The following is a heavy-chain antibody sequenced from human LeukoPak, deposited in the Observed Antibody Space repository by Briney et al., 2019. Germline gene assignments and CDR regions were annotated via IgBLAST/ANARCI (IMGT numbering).Heavy chain of an antibody. D-gene: IGHD6-6*01. J-gene: IGHJ6*02. CDR2: IYYSGST. CDR3: AGRIAAPRTYYYYYGMDV. CDR1: GGSISSGDYY. Sequence: SETLYLTCTVSGGSISSGDYYWSWIRQPPGKGLEWIGYIYYSGSTYYNPSLKSRVTISVDTSKNQFSLKLSSVTAADTAVYYCAGRIAAPRTYYYYYGMDVWGQGTTVTVSS. V-gene: IGHV4-30-4*01.